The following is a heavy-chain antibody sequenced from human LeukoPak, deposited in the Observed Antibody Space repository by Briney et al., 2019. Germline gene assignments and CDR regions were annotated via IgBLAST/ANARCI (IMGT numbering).Heavy chain of an antibody. CDR1: GFTFSDFW. CDR3: VRDSRPGGAMGLYHNFDF. V-gene: IGHV3-7*01. CDR2: IKEDGSEE. J-gene: IGHJ4*02. Sequence: GGSLRLSCAASGFTFSDFWMTWVRQTPGKGLEWVANIKEDGSEEYHVDSVKGRFTISRDNTKSSLFLQMNSLRGDDTAVYYCVRDSRPGGAMGLYHNFDFWGQGTLVTASS. D-gene: IGHD3-16*01.